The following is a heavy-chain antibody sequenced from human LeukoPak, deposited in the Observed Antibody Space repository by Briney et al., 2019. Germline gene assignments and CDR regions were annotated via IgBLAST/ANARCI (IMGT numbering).Heavy chain of an antibody. CDR3: TKSPFSGSYRFED. D-gene: IGHD1-26*01. Sequence: GGSLRLSCAPSGFTFSSYAMSWVRQAPGKGLEWVSVISGSGVSTYYADSLKGRFTISRANSKNTLYLQMNSLRAEDTALYYCTKSPFSGSYRFEDWGQGTLVTVSS. J-gene: IGHJ4*02. CDR2: ISGSGVST. CDR1: GFTFSSYA. V-gene: IGHV3-23*01.